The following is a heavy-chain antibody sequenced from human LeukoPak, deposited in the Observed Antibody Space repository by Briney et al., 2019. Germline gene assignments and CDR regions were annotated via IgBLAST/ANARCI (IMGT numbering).Heavy chain of an antibody. V-gene: IGHV4-30-4*01. Sequence: SETLSLTCTVSGGSISSGDYYWSWIRQPPGKGLEWIGYIYYSGSTHYNPSLKNRVTISVDTSKNQFSLNLSSVTAADTAVYYCARGPPILDFDYWGQGILVTVSS. J-gene: IGHJ4*02. CDR2: IYYSGST. CDR1: GGSISSGDYY. CDR3: ARGPPILDFDY.